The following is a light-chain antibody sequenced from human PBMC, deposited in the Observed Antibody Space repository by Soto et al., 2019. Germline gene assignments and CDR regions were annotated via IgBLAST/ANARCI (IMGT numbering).Light chain of an antibody. V-gene: IGKV3-11*01. CDR3: QQRSNWPIT. CDR2: DAS. Sequence: IVLTKSPCTLSLSPGERATLSCMAGQSVSSYLAWYQQKPGQAPRLLIYDASNRATGIPARFSGSGSGTDFTLTISSLEPEDFAVYYCQQRSNWPITFGQGTRLDIK. CDR1: QSVSSY. J-gene: IGKJ5*01.